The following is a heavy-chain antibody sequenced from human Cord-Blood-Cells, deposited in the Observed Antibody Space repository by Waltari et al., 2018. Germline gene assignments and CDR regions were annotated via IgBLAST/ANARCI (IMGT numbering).Heavy chain of an antibody. CDR2: IYYSGST. J-gene: IGHJ4*02. D-gene: IGHD2-15*01. CDR1: GGSISSSSYS. V-gene: IGHV4-39*01. CDR3: ARRGYCSGGSCYGLYYFDY. Sequence: QLQLQESGPGLVKPSETLSLTCTVSGGSISSSSYSWGWFRQPPGQGLEWIGSIYYSGSTYYNPSLKSRVTISVDTSKNQFSLKLSSVTAADTAVYYCARRGYCSGGSCYGLYYFDYWGQGTLVTVSS.